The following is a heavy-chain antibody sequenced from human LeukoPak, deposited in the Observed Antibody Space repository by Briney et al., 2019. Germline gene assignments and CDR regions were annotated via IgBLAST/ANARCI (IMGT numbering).Heavy chain of an antibody. D-gene: IGHD6-13*01. V-gene: IGHV3-30*02. CDR2: IRYDGSNK. CDR3: AKDRAAAAYFDY. J-gene: IGHJ4*02. CDR1: GFTFSSYG. Sequence: GGSLRLSCAASGFTFSSYGMHWVRQAPGKGLEWVAFIRYDGSNKYYADSVEGRFTISRDNSKNTLYLQMNSLRAEDTAVYYCAKDRAAAAYFDYWGQGTLVTVSS.